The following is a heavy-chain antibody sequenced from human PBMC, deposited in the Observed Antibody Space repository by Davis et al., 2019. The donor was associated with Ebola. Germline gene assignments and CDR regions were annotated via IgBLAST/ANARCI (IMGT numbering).Heavy chain of an antibody. CDR1: GGSVGSDY. CDR2: ISNGGRT. Sequence: SETLSLTCSVSGGSVGSDYWSWIRQSPGKGLEWIAFISNGGRTIYNPSLRGRVTISIDTSKNQFSLEVRSVTAADTAVYYCARHRESHYYYYDMDVWGQGTTVTVSS. J-gene: IGHJ6*02. V-gene: IGHV4-59*08. CDR3: ARHRESHYYYYDMDV.